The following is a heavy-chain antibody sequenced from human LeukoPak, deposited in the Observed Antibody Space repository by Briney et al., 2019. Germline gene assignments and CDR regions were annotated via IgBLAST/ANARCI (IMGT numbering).Heavy chain of an antibody. CDR2: INPNSGGT. CDR1: GYTFTGYY. Sequence: ASLKVSCKASGYTFTGYYMHGVRQAPGQGVEWMGWINPNSGGTNYAQKFQGRVTMTRDTPISPACMKLSRLRSDATAVYYCAREAHSRHRGYVHYFDYWGQGCLVTVSS. CDR3: AREAHSRHRGYVHYFDY. V-gene: IGHV1-2*02. D-gene: IGHD1-1*01. J-gene: IGHJ4*02.